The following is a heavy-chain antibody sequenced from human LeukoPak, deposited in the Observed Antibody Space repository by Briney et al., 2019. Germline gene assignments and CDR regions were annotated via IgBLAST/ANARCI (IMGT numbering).Heavy chain of an antibody. D-gene: IGHD3-16*02. Sequence: LQTLSLTCTVSGGSISTGNYYWSWIRQPPGKSLEWIGYIYYSGSSYYTPSLKSRLNISVDTSKNQFSLKLTSVTAADTAVYYCARAPKPRDYDYVWGTYRPNWFNPWGQGTLVTVSS. CDR1: GGSISTGNYY. CDR2: IYYSGSS. J-gene: IGHJ5*02. CDR3: ARAPKPRDYDYVWGTYRPNWFNP. V-gene: IGHV4-30-4*08.